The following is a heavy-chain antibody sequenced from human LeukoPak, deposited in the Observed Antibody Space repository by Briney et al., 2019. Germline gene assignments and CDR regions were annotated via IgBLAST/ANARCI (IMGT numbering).Heavy chain of an antibody. CDR2: INHSGST. J-gene: IGHJ4*02. V-gene: IGHV4-34*01. Sequence: SETLSLTCAVYGGSFSGYYWNWIRQPPGKGLEWIGEINHSGSTNYNPSLKSRVTISIDTSKNQFSLKLNSVTAADTAVYYCARWGLGSNWDVFAYWGQATLVTVSS. D-gene: IGHD1-1*01. CDR1: GGSFSGYY. CDR3: ARWGLGSNWDVFAY.